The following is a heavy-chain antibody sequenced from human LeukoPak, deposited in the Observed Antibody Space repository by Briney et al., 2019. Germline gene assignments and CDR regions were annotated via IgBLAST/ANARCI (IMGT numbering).Heavy chain of an antibody. J-gene: IGHJ3*02. D-gene: IGHD3-3*01. CDR2: ISGSGGST. CDR3: AKNEWSLAAFDI. V-gene: IGHV3-23*01. CDR1: GFTFSNAW. Sequence: GGSLRLSCAASGFTFSNAWMSWVRQAPGQGLEGVSAISGSGGSTYYADSVKGRFTISRDNSKNTLYLQMNSLRAEDTAVYYCAKNEWSLAAFDIWGQGTMVTVSS.